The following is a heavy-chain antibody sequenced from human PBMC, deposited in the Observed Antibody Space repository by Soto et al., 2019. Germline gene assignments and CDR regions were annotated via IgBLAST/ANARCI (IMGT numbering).Heavy chain of an antibody. CDR2: IFSGDNT. CDR1: GFTVSGNY. J-gene: IGHJ5*02. Sequence: GGSLRLSCAASGFTVSGNYITWVRQAPGKGLEWVSVIFSGDNTYYSDSVKGRFTISRDNSKNTVYLQMNRLRGDGTAVYFCATGLTLPVRPSFDTWGQGTLVT. V-gene: IGHV3-53*01. D-gene: IGHD2-21*02. CDR3: ATGLTLPVRPSFDT.